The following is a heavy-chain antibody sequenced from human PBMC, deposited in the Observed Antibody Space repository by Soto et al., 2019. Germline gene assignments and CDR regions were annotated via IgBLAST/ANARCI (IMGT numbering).Heavy chain of an antibody. CDR2: IYYSGST. CDR1: GGSISSSSYY. J-gene: IGHJ3*02. Sequence: QLQLQESGPGLVKPSETLSLTCTVSGGSISSSSYYWGWIRQPPGKGLEWIGSIYYSGSTYYNPSLKSRVTISVDTSKNQFSLKLSSVTAADTAVYYCARLWAIFGVVIAGAFDIWGQGTMVTVSS. V-gene: IGHV4-39*01. CDR3: ARLWAIFGVVIAGAFDI. D-gene: IGHD3-3*01.